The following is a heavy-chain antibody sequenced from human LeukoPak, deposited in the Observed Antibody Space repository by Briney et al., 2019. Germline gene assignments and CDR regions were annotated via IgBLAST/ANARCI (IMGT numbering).Heavy chain of an antibody. V-gene: IGHV4-59*01. CDR3: ARDRVRGYFDY. Sequence: PSETLTLTCTVSVHPLCRFHGRWPRQPPGKGLEWIGYIYYSGSTNYNTALKSRVSISVDTSKNQFSLKLSSVTAADTAVYYCARDRVRGYFDYWGQGTLVTVSS. D-gene: IGHD3-10*01. CDR2: IYYSGST. J-gene: IGHJ4*02. CDR1: VHPLCRFH.